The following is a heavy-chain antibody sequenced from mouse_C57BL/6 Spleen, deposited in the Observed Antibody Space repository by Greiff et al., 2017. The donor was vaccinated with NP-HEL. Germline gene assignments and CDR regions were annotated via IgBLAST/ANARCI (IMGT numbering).Heavy chain of an antibody. Sequence: EVQLQQSGPELVKPGASVKIPCKASGYTFTDYNMDWVKQSHGKSLEWIGDINPNNGGTIYNQKFKGKATLTVDKSSSTAYMELRSLTSEDTAVYYCARGDYGNYEGAMDYWGQGTSVTVSS. V-gene: IGHV1-18*01. D-gene: IGHD2-1*01. J-gene: IGHJ4*01. CDR2: INPNNGGT. CDR1: GYTFTDYN. CDR3: ARGDYGNYEGAMDY.